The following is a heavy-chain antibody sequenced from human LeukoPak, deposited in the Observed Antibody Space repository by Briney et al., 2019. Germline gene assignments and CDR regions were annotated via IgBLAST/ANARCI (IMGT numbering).Heavy chain of an antibody. Sequence: ASVTVSCKASGYTFTSYDINWVRQATGQGLEWMGWMNPNSGGTNYAQKFQGWVTMTRDTSISTAYMELSRLRSDDTAVYYCARVPTKTGYSSSWELYFDYWGQGTLVTVSS. CDR3: ARVPTKTGYSSSWELYFDY. CDR2: MNPNSGGT. V-gene: IGHV1-2*04. J-gene: IGHJ4*02. CDR1: GYTFTSYD. D-gene: IGHD6-13*01.